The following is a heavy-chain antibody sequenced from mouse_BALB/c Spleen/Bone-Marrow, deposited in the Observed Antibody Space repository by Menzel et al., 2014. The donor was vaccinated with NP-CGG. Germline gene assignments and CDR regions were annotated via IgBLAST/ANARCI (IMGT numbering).Heavy chain of an antibody. CDR1: GFTFSSYG. CDR2: INSNGGST. J-gene: IGHJ4*01. Sequence: EVQRVESGGGLVQPGGSLKLSCAASGFTFSSYGMSWVRQTPDKRLELVATINSNGGSTYYPDSVKGRFTISRDNAKNTLYLQMSSPKSEDTAMYYCARERDGYFRDAMDYWGQGTSVTVSS. V-gene: IGHV5-6-3*01. CDR3: ARERDGYFRDAMDY. D-gene: IGHD2-3*01.